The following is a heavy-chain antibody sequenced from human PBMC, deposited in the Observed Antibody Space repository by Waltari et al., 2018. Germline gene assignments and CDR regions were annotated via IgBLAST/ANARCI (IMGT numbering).Heavy chain of an antibody. J-gene: IGHJ6*02. CDR3: ARKAYSDDPGDIGYYYGMDV. V-gene: IGHV3-9*01. D-gene: IGHD5-18*01. Sequence: VQLVKSGGSLVQPGRSLRLSCGASGVTLGDYTIHMVRLPPAKCHEWVSGITWNSDSTGYADSVKGRFIISRDNAKNSLYLQMNSLGLEDTALYFCARKAYSDDPGDIGYYYGMDVWGQGTTVTVSS. CDR2: ITWNSDST. CDR1: GVTLGDYT.